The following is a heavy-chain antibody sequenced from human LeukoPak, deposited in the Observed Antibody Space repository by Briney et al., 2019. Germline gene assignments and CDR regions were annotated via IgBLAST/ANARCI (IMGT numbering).Heavy chain of an antibody. V-gene: IGHV1-8*01. D-gene: IGHD6-13*01. CDR2: MNPNSGNT. Sequence: GASVKVSCKASGYTFTSYDINWVRQATGQGHEWMGWMNPNSGNTGYAQKFQGRITMTRNTSISTAYMGLSSLTSEDTAVYYCARIAAAGNRRLNYWGQGTLVTVSS. J-gene: IGHJ4*02. CDR1: GYTFTSYD. CDR3: ARIAAAGNRRLNY.